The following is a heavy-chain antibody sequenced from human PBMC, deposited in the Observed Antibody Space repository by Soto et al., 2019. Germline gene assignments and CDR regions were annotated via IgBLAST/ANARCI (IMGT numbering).Heavy chain of an antibody. D-gene: IGHD2-8*01. CDR3: VSWVSAHFDS. CDR1: AVTFDSPYSHA. CDR2: ISSNGANT. Sequence: XGSVRLSCSASAVTFDSPYSHALRWVRQSHGKGPEWVSTISSNGANTHYAESVKGRFTISKDPSRNTVHLHMNSLRAEDTATYFCVSWVSAHFDSSGQGSPVTVSS. V-gene: IGHV3-23*01. J-gene: IGHJ5*01.